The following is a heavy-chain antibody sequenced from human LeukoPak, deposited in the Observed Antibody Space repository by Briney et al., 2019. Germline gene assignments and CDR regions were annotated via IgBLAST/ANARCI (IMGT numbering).Heavy chain of an antibody. CDR3: ARAPRYNWNQDGFDY. CDR1: GGSISSGGYY. J-gene: IGHJ4*02. D-gene: IGHD1-20*01. Sequence: SETLSLTCTVSGGSISSGGYYWSWIRQHPGKGLEWIGYIYYSGSTYYNPSLKSRVTISVDTSKNQFSLKLSSVTAADTAVYYCARAPRYNWNQDGFDYWGQGTLVAVSS. CDR2: IYYSGST. V-gene: IGHV4-31*03.